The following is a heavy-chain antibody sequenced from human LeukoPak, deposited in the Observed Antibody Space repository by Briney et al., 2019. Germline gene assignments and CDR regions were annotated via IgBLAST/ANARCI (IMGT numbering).Heavy chain of an antibody. Sequence: GGSLRLSCAASGFTFSNYDMHWVRQATGKGLEWVSGIGTAGDIYYPGSVKGRFTISRDNSKNTLYLQMNSLRAEDTAVYYCAKGSVVVVAAYYWGQGTLVTVSS. CDR3: AKGSVVVVAAYY. J-gene: IGHJ4*02. CDR1: GFTFSNYD. CDR2: IGTAGDI. V-gene: IGHV3-13*01. D-gene: IGHD2-15*01.